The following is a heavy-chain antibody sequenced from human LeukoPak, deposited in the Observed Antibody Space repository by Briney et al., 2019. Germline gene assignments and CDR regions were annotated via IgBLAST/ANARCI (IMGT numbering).Heavy chain of an antibody. Sequence: ETLSLTCAVYGGSFSGYYWSWVRQAPGEGLEWVSVIYSGGNTYYADSVKGRFTISRDNSKNTLYLQMNSLRAEDTAVYYCARGGGAYCGSDCYRNFDYWGQGTLVTVSS. CDR2: IYSGGNT. CDR3: ARGGGAYCGSDCYRNFDY. D-gene: IGHD2-21*02. V-gene: IGHV3-53*01. J-gene: IGHJ4*02. CDR1: GGSFSGYY.